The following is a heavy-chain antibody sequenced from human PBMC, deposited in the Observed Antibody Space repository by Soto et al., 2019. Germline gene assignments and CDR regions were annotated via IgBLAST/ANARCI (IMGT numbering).Heavy chain of an antibody. D-gene: IGHD5-12*01. CDR2: IWYDGSNK. CDR1: GFTFSSYG. V-gene: IGHV3-33*01. J-gene: IGHJ6*02. CDR3: ARDRVATRGPYYYYGMDV. Sequence: PGGSLRLSCAASGFTFSSYGMHWVRQAPGKGLEWVAVIWYDGSNKYYADSVKGRFTISRDNSKNTLYLQMNSLRAEDTAVYSCARDRVATRGPYYYYGMDVWGQGTTVTVYS.